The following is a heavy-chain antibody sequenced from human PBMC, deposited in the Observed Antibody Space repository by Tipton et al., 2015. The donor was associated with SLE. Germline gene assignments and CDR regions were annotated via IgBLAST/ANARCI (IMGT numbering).Heavy chain of an antibody. CDR3: AKEGMVRGVHLDY. Sequence: SLRLSCAASGFTFRSYPMSWVRQAPGKGLEWVAFIRYDGSNKYYADSVKGRFTISRDNSKNTLYLQMNSLRAEDTAVYYCAKEGMVRGVHLDYWGQGTLVTVSS. J-gene: IGHJ4*02. CDR1: GFTFRSYP. CDR2: IRYDGSNK. V-gene: IGHV3-30*02. D-gene: IGHD3-10*01.